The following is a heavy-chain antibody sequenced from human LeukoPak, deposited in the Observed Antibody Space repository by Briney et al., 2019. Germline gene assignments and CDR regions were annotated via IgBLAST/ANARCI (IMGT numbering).Heavy chain of an antibody. CDR2: IYYNGST. Sequence: PSETLSLTCTVSGGSISSYYWSWIRQPPGKGLEWIGYIYYNGSTNYNPSLKSRVTISVDTSKNQFSLKLSSVTAADTAVYYCARDYGRPWGDNWYFDLWGRGTLVTVSS. J-gene: IGHJ2*01. D-gene: IGHD3-16*01. CDR3: ARDYGRPWGDNWYFDL. CDR1: GGSISSYY. V-gene: IGHV4-59*01.